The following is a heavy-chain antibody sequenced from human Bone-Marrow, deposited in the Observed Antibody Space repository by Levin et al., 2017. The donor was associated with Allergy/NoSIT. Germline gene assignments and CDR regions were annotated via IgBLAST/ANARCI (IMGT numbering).Heavy chain of an antibody. J-gene: IGHJ4*02. D-gene: IGHD5-12*01. CDR1: GGSISSSSYY. CDR2: IYYSGST. Sequence: SQTLSLTCTVSGGSISSSSYYWGWIRQPPGKGLEWIGSIYYSGSTYYNPSLKSRVTISVDTSKNQFSLKLSSVTAADTAVYYCARLRVSIVATIEGSYFDYWGQGTLVTVSS. CDR3: ARLRVSIVATIEGSYFDY. V-gene: IGHV4-39*01.